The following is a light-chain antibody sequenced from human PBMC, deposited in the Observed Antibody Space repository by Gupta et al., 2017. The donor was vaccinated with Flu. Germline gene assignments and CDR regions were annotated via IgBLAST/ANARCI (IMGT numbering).Light chain of an antibody. Sequence: PYYLSASVGDRVTITCRASQGIRTDLGWFQQKPGKAPKRLIYATSSLESGVPSRFSGSGSGTEFTLTISSLKPEDFATYYCLQHNSYPRTFGQGTKVEIK. V-gene: IGKV1-17*01. CDR3: LQHNSYPRT. CDR1: QGIRTD. J-gene: IGKJ1*01. CDR2: ATS.